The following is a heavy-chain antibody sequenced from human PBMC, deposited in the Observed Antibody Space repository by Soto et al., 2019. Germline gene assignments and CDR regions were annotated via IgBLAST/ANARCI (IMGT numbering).Heavy chain of an antibody. CDR3: ARNGGNSYYYYYGMDV. CDR2: ISSSSSYI. Sequence: GESLKISCAASGFTFSSYSMNWVRQAPGKGLEWVSSISSSSSYIYYADSVKGRFTISRDNAKNSLYLQMNSLRAEDTAVYYCARNGGNSYYYYYGMDVWGQGTTVTVSS. D-gene: IGHD2-21*02. CDR1: GFTFSSYS. V-gene: IGHV3-21*01. J-gene: IGHJ6*02.